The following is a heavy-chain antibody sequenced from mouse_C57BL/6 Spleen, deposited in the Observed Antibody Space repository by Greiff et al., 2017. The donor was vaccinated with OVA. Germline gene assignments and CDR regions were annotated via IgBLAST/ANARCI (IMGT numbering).Heavy chain of an antibody. Sequence: EVKLMESGPELVKPGASVKISCKASGYSFTDYNMNWVKQSNGKSLEWIGVINPNYGTTSYNQKVKGKATLTVDQSSSTAYMQLNSLTSEDSAVYYCARSAYYSNYFDYWGQGTTLTVSS. CDR1: GYSFTDYN. J-gene: IGHJ2*01. V-gene: IGHV1-39*01. CDR2: INPNYGTT. D-gene: IGHD2-5*01. CDR3: ARSAYYSNYFDY.